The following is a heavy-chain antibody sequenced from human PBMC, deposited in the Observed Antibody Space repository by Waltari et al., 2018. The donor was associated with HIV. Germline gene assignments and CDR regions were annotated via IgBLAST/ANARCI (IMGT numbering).Heavy chain of an antibody. V-gene: IGHV3-30-3*01. CDR1: GLTFSSYA. CDR2: ISYDGNNK. Sequence: QVQLVESGGGVVQPGRSLRLSCAASGLTFSSYAMHWVRQAPGKGLEWVAVISYDGNNKYYADAVKGRFTISRDNSKNTLYLQMNSLRAEDTAVYYCARDPYYYDSSGYLCYFDYWGQGTLVTVSS. CDR3: ARDPYYYDSSGYLCYFDY. D-gene: IGHD3-22*01. J-gene: IGHJ4*02.